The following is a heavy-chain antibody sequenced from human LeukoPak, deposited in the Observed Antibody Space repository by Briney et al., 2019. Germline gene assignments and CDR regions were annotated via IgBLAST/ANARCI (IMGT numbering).Heavy chain of an antibody. CDR3: ASAPNMYYFDF. D-gene: IGHD4/OR15-4a*01. CDR2: IYYSGRT. Sequence: SETLSLTCTVSGGSINNYYWSWTRHPPGKGLEWSGYIYYSGRTDYNTSLKRRVTMSLDASKNQFSLKLSSVTAADTAVHYCASAPNMYYFDFWGQGALVTVS. J-gene: IGHJ4*02. CDR1: GGSINNYY. V-gene: IGHV4-59*01.